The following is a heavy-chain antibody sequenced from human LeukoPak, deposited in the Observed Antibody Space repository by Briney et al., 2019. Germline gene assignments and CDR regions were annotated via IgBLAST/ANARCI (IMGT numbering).Heavy chain of an antibody. CDR3: AKGGCDDAFDI. Sequence: GRSLRLPCAASGFTFDDYAMHWVRQAPGKGLEWVSGISWNSGSIGYADSVKGRFTTSRDNAKNSLYLQMNRLRAEDMALYYCAKGGCDDAFDIWGQGTMVTVSS. J-gene: IGHJ3*02. CDR2: ISWNSGSI. D-gene: IGHD3-16*01. CDR1: GFTFDDYA. V-gene: IGHV3-9*03.